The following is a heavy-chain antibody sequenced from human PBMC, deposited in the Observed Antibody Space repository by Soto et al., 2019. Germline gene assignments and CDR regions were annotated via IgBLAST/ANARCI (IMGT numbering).Heavy chain of an antibody. Sequence: SETLSLTCAVYGGSFSPYYWTWIRQPPGKGLEWIGEINHVGLTQSNPSLKSRVTISVDSSKNQFSLRLRSVTAADTAVYYCTRRGGSSDNFFGPWGQGTLVTVSS. V-gene: IGHV4-34*01. D-gene: IGHD3-16*01. J-gene: IGHJ5*02. CDR3: TRRGGSSDNFFGP. CDR1: GGSFSPYY. CDR2: INHVGLT.